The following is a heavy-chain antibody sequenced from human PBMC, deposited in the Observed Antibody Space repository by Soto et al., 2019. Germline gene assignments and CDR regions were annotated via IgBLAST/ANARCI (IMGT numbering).Heavy chain of an antibody. D-gene: IGHD1-26*01. CDR1: GFSFSSYA. CDR3: ARWSFLDY. Sequence: EVQLLESGGGLVRPGGSLRLSCTASGFSFSSYALSWVRQAPGKGLEWVSTISGSDGKTYYADSVKGRFSISRDTSKNTLYLEMTSRRGEDTAVYYCARWSFLDYWGQGPRVTFS. CDR2: ISGSDGKT. J-gene: IGHJ4*02. V-gene: IGHV3-23*01.